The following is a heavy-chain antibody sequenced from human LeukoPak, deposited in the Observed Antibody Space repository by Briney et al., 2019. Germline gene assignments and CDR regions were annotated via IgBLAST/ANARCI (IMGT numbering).Heavy chain of an antibody. Sequence: PGGSLRLSCAASGFTFSSYSMNWVRQAPGEGLEWVSYIRSLSGTIYYADSVKGRFTISRDNAKSSLYLQMYSLRAEDTALYYCARFQGGATSYWGQGTLVTVSS. CDR2: IRSLSGTI. V-gene: IGHV3-48*01. CDR1: GFTFSSYS. CDR3: ARFQGGATSY. J-gene: IGHJ4*02. D-gene: IGHD1-26*01.